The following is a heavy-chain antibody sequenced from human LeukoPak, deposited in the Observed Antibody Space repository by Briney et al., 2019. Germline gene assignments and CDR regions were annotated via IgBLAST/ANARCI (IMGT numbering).Heavy chain of an antibody. CDR1: GFTFSSYG. CDR3: AKLGSGGYDSYYYYYMDV. CDR2: ISGSGGST. V-gene: IGHV3-23*01. J-gene: IGHJ6*03. D-gene: IGHD5-12*01. Sequence: GGSLRLSCAASGFTFSSYGMSWVRQPPGKGLEWVSSISGSGGSTYYADSVKGRFTISRDNSKNTLYLQMNSLRAEDTAVYYCAKLGSGGYDSYYYYYMDVWGKGTTVTISS.